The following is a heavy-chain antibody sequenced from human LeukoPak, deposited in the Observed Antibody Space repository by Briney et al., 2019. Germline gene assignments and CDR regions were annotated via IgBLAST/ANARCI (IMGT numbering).Heavy chain of an antibody. CDR3: ARQHPSGRGSGLDY. V-gene: IGHV4-59*08. D-gene: IGHD2-15*01. J-gene: IGHJ4*02. CDR2: TYYSGST. Sequence: PSETLSHTCTVSGGSISGYYWSWIRQPPGKGLEWIGYTYYSGSTNYNPSLKSRVTISVDTSKNQFSLKLSSVTAADTAVYYCARQHPSGRGSGLDYWGQGTLVTVSS. CDR1: GGSISGYY.